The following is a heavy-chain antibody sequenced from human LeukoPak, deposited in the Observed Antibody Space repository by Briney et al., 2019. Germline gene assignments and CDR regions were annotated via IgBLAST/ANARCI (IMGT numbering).Heavy chain of an antibody. CDR3: ARAGYDFWSGYQKYYFDY. Sequence: GASVKVSCTASGGTFSSYAISWVRQAPGQGLEWMGGIIPIFGTANYAQKFQGRVTITADESTSTAYMELSSLRSEDTAVYYCARAGYDFWSGYQKYYFDYWGQGTLVTVSS. V-gene: IGHV1-69*13. J-gene: IGHJ4*02. CDR1: GGTFSSYA. CDR2: IIPIFGTA. D-gene: IGHD3-3*01.